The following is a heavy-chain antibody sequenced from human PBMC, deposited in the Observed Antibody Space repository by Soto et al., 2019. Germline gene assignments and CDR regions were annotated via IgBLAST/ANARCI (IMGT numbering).Heavy chain of an antibody. CDR1: GGSISSGNW. Sequence: SSETLSLTCAVSGGSISSGNWWSWVRQPPGKGLEWIGEIYHSGSTNYNPSLKSRVTISVDKSKNQFSLKLSSVTAADTAVYYCARTGGSSWYYFDYWGQGTLVTVS. V-gene: IGHV4-4*02. D-gene: IGHD6-13*01. CDR3: ARTGGSSWYYFDY. CDR2: IYHSGST. J-gene: IGHJ4*02.